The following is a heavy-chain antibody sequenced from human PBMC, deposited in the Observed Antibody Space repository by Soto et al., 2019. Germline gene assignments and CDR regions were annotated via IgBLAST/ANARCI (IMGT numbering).Heavy chain of an antibody. Sequence: GGSLRLSCAASGFTFSSYAMSWVRQAPGKGLEWVSVISGSGGSTHYADSVKGRFTISRDNSKNTLYLQMNSLRAEDTAVYYCAKPSPYCSGISCYGRANWFDPWGQGTLVTVSS. CDR2: ISGSGGST. D-gene: IGHD2-2*01. V-gene: IGHV3-23*01. CDR1: GFTFSSYA. CDR3: AKPSPYCSGISCYGRANWFDP. J-gene: IGHJ5*02.